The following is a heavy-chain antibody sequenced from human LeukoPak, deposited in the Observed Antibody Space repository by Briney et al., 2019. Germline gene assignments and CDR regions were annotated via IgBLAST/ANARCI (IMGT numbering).Heavy chain of an antibody. CDR1: GYTFAGYY. CDR3: ARRTTTGYVNYFDY. J-gene: IGHJ4*02. V-gene: IGHV1-2*02. CDR2: INPNSGGT. Sequence: ASVKVSCKASGYTFAGYYMHWVRQAPGQGLEWMGWINPNSGGTNYAQKFQGRVTMTRDTSISTAYMELSRLRSDDTAVYYCARRTTTGYVNYFDYWGQGTLVTVSS. D-gene: IGHD3-9*01.